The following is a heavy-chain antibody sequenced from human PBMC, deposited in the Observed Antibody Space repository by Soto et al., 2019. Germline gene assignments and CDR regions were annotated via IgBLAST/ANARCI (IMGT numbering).Heavy chain of an antibody. V-gene: IGHV3-30*18. D-gene: IGHD3-9*01. CDR1: GFTFSSYA. Sequence: GGFLRLSCAASGFTFSSYAMHWVRQAPGKGLEWVAVISYDGSNKYYADSVKGRFTISRDNSKNTLYLQMNSLRAEDTAVYYCAKDGSGYYDNWFDPWGQGTLVTVSS. J-gene: IGHJ5*02. CDR2: ISYDGSNK. CDR3: AKDGSGYYDNWFDP.